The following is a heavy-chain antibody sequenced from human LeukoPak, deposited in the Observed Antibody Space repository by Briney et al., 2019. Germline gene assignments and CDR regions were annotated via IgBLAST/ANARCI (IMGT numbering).Heavy chain of an antibody. D-gene: IGHD5-18*01. J-gene: IGHJ5*02. V-gene: IGHV3-23*01. CDR3: AKEYTAMVNDYNWFDP. CDR2: ISGSGGRT. Sequence: PGGSLRLSCAASGFTFSSYAMSWVRQAPGKGLEWGSAISGSGGRTYYADSVKGRFTISRDNSKNTLYLQMNSLRAEDTAVYYCAKEYTAMVNDYNWFDPWGQGTLVTVSS. CDR1: GFTFSSYA.